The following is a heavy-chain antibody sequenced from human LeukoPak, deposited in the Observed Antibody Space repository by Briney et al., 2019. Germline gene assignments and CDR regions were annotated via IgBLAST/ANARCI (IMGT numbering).Heavy chain of an antibody. D-gene: IGHD1-7*01. V-gene: IGHV1-8*01. CDR3: ARGFQGESYNWNYVVDY. J-gene: IGHJ4*02. CDR2: MDTNSDNT. CDR1: GYTFTSYD. Sequence: GASVKVSCKASGYTFTSYDIHWVRQATGQGLEWMGWMDTNSDNTVYAQKFEGRITLTRDTSISTAYMELRSLRSENTAVYYCARGFQGESYNWNYVVDYWGQGTLVTVSS.